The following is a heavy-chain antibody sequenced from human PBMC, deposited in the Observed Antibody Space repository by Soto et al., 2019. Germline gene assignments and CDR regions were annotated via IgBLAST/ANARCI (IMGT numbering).Heavy chain of an antibody. J-gene: IGHJ4*02. D-gene: IGHD7-27*01. CDR3: ARVRTGYFDY. V-gene: IGHV4-59*11. Sequence: PSETLSLTCTLSGGAINDHYWSFIRQPPGKGLEWIGYIYYNGNTNYNPSLESRVTISVDRSRNQFSLRLTSLTAADTDVYYCARVRTGYFDYWGRGAPVTVYS. CDR1: GGAINDHY. CDR2: IYYNGNT.